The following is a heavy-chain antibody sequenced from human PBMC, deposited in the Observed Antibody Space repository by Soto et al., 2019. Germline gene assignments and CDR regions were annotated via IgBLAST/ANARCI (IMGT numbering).Heavy chain of an antibody. D-gene: IGHD3-22*01. V-gene: IGHV4-30-2*01. CDR3: ARSYYDSSGSNWFDP. Sequence: SETLSLTCAVSGGSISSGGYSWSWIRQPPGKGLEWIGYIYHSGSTYYNPSLKSRVTISVDRSKNQFSLKLSSVTAADTAVYYCARSYYDSSGSNWFDPWGQGTLVTVSS. CDR1: GGSISSGGYS. J-gene: IGHJ5*02. CDR2: IYHSGST.